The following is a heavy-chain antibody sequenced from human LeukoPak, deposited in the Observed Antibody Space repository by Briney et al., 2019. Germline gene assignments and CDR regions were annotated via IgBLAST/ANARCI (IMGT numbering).Heavy chain of an antibody. CDR1: GGSISSYY. J-gene: IGHJ5*02. CDR2: MYYSGSA. D-gene: IGHD2-2*01. CDR3: ARDLYQLLGNWFDP. Sequence: PSETLSLTCTVSGGSISSYYWGWIRQPPGKGLEWIGSMYYSGSAYYNPSLKSRVTISVDTSKNQFSLKLSSVTAADTAVYYCARDLYQLLGNWFDPWGQGTLVTVSS. V-gene: IGHV4-39*02.